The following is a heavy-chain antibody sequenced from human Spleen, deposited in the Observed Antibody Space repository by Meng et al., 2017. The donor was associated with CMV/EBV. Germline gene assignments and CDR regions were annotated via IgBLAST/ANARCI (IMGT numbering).Heavy chain of an antibody. CDR3: ARQYCIGASCRFDY. Sequence: GESLKISCVVAGFNFSDYYMTWIRQAPGKGLDWVSAISNSGGRTYYADSVKGRFTISRDNSKNTLYLQMNSLRAEDTAVYYCARQYCIGASCRFDYWGQGTLVTVSS. J-gene: IGHJ4*02. CDR1: GFNFSDYY. V-gene: IGHV3-23*01. CDR2: ISNSGGRT. D-gene: IGHD2-15*01.